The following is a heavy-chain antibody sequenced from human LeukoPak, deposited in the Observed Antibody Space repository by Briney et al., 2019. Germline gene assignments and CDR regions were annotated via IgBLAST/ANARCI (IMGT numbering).Heavy chain of an antibody. V-gene: IGHV1-18*01. Sequence: ASVKVSCKASGYTFTSYGISWVRQAPGQGLEWMGWISAYNGNTNYAQKLQGRVTITRDTSASTAYMELSSLRSEDTAVYYCASVGAYSSSWYPPDYWGQGTLVTVSS. J-gene: IGHJ4*02. CDR1: GYTFTSYG. D-gene: IGHD6-13*01. CDR2: ISAYNGNT. CDR3: ASVGAYSSSWYPPDY.